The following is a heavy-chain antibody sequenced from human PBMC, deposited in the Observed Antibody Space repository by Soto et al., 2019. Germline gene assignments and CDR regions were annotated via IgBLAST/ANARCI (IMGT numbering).Heavy chain of an antibody. J-gene: IGHJ5*02. V-gene: IGHV1-2*02. Sequence: QVQLVQSGAEVKKPGASVKVSCKAPRYIFTAYFMHWVRQAPGQGLGWMGWINPNNGATHYGLSFQGRVTMTRDTSISAAYMELSSLRSDDTAVYYCASHDPGARFDPWGQGTLVIVSS. CDR3: ASHDPGARFDP. CDR1: RYIFTAYF. D-gene: IGHD1-1*01. CDR2: INPNNGAT.